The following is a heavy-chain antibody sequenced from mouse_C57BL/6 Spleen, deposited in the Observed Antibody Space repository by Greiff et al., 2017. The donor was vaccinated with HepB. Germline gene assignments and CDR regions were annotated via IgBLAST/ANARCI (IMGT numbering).Heavy chain of an antibody. CDR3: ARWGITTVVRGFAY. Sequence: QVQLQQPGAELVMPGASVKLSCKASGYTFTSYWMHWVKQRPGQGLEWIGEIDPSDSYTNYNQKFKGKSTLTVDKSSSTAYMQLSSLTSEDSAVYYCARWGITTVVRGFAYWGQGTLVTVSA. V-gene: IGHV1-69*01. CDR2: IDPSDSYT. D-gene: IGHD1-1*01. J-gene: IGHJ3*01. CDR1: GYTFTSYW.